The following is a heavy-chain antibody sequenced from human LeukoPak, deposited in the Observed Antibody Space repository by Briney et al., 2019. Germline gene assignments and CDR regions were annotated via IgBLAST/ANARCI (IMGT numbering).Heavy chain of an antibody. CDR2: ISNDGNTK. CDR1: GFTFSSYA. CDR3: ARVRLEGSYYFDY. V-gene: IGHV3-30*04. D-gene: IGHD1-1*01. Sequence: GGSLRLSCTASGFTFSSYAMHWVRQTPGKGLEWVAFISNDGNTKYYADSVKGRFTISRDNSKNTLYLQMNSLRAEDTAVYYCARVRLEGSYYFDYWGQGTLVTVSS. J-gene: IGHJ4*02.